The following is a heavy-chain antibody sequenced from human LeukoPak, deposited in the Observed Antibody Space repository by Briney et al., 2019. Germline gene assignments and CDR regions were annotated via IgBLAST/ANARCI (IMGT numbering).Heavy chain of an antibody. CDR2: INHSGST. CDR3: ARGLDSSNSGSYGYFDY. CDR1: GGSFSGYY. Sequence: SETLSLTCAVYGGSFSGYYWSWIRQPPGKGLEWVGEINHSGSTNYNPSLKGRVTISVDTSKNQLSLKLSSVTAADTAVYYCARGLDSSNSGSYGYFDYWGQGTLVTVSS. J-gene: IGHJ4*02. D-gene: IGHD1-26*01. V-gene: IGHV4-34*01.